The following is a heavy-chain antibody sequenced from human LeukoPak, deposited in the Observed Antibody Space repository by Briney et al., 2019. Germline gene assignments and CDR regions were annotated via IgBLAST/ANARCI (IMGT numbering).Heavy chain of an antibody. CDR3: ARDRGTWNDDGFDY. CDR1: GGSISSYY. D-gene: IGHD1-1*01. V-gene: IGHV4-59*12. Sequence: SETLSLTCTVSGGSISSYYWSWIRQPPGKGLEWIGYIYYSGSTNYNPSLKSRVTISVDKSKNQLSLKLISVTAADTAVYYCARDRGTWNDDGFDYWGQGTLVTVSS. J-gene: IGHJ4*02. CDR2: IYYSGST.